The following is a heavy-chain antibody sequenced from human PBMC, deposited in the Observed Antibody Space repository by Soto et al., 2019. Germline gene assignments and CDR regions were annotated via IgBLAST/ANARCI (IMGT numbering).Heavy chain of an antibody. CDR3: AKEGIASTVADYFDY. V-gene: IGHV3-23*01. CDR2: ITGSGGGT. D-gene: IGHD6-19*01. Sequence: EVQLLESGGGLLQPGGSLRLSCTASGFTFSNYAMTWVRQAPGKGLEWVSTITGSGGGTYYADSVKGRFTISRDNSKHTLYLQMPNPRADATAVYYFAKEGIASTVADYFDYWGQGTLVTVSS. CDR1: GFTFSNYA. J-gene: IGHJ4*02.